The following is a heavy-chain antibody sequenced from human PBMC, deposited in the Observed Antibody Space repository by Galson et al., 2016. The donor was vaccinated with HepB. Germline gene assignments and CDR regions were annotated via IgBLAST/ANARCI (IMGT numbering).Heavy chain of an antibody. J-gene: IGHJ4*02. CDR1: GFSFSTYW. D-gene: IGHD1-26*01. CDR2: MKEDGSKE. Sequence: SLRLSCAASGFSFSTYWMTWVRQVPGKGLEWVAAMKEDGSKEYYVDSVKGRFTISRDNARNSVYLQMNSLRVEDTAVYYCARHHGSVGVTTFVYWGQGTLVTVSS. CDR3: ARHHGSVGVTTFVY. V-gene: IGHV3-7*01.